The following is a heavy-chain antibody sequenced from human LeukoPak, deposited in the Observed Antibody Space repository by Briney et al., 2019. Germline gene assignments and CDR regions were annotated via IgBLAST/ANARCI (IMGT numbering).Heavy chain of an antibody. CDR3: ARRTYSGSYVGFDY. V-gene: IGHV1-46*01. J-gene: IGHJ4*02. CDR1: GYTFTSYY. D-gene: IGHD1-26*01. CDR2: INPSGGNT. Sequence: GAAVKVSCKASGYTFTSYYMHWVRQAPVQGLEWMGIINPSGGNTSYAQKFQGRVTMTRDMSTSTVYMELSSLRSEDTAVYYCARRTYSGSYVGFDYWGQGTLVTVSS.